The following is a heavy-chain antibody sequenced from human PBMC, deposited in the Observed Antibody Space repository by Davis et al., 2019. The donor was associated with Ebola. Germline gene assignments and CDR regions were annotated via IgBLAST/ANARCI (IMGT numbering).Heavy chain of an antibody. CDR2: INPNSCGT. Sequence: AASVKVSCKASGYTFTGYYMHWVRHDAGQGLEWMGWINPNSCGTNYAPKFQGRVIMISDTSTSTVYMELSSLRSEDTAVYYCAREPPKTYYYDSSGYGAYYYGMDVWGQGTTVTVSS. CDR3: AREPPKTYYYDSSGYGAYYYGMDV. J-gene: IGHJ6*02. V-gene: IGHV1-2*02. D-gene: IGHD3-22*01. CDR1: GYTFTGYY.